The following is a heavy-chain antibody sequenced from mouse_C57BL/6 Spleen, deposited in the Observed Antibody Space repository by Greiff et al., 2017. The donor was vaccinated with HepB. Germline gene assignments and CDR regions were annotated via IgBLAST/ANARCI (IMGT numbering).Heavy chain of an antibody. D-gene: IGHD4-1*01. CDR2: IDPSDSYT. J-gene: IGHJ2*01. CDR1: GYTFTSYW. CDR3: ARGTVNYFDY. Sequence: QVQLKQPGAELVMPGASVKLSCKASGYTFTSYWMHWVKQRPGQGLEWIGEIDPSDSYTNYNQKFKGKSTLTVDKSSSTAYMQLSSLTSEDSAVYYCARGTVNYFDYWGQGTTLTVSS. V-gene: IGHV1-69*01.